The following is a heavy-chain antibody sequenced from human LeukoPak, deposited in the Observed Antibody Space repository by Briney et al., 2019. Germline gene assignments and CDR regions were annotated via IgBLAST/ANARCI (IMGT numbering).Heavy chain of an antibody. Sequence: ASVKVSCKASGYTFTSYDINWVRQAPGPGLERMGWMNPNSGNTGYAKKFQGRVTMTRNTSISTAYMELSSLRSEDTAVYYCARDANSGYNNEGDWFDPWGQGTLVTVSS. D-gene: IGHD5-12*01. CDR2: MNPNSGNT. V-gene: IGHV1-8*01. J-gene: IGHJ5*02. CDR1: GYTFTSYD. CDR3: ARDANSGYNNEGDWFDP.